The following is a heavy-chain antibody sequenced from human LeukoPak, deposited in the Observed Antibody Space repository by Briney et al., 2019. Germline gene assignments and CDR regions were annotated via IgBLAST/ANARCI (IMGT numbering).Heavy chain of an antibody. CDR3: ARGRVVGAVGN. Sequence: PSETLSLTCTVSGGSISSGGYYWSWIRQPPGKGLEWIGYIYHSGSTYYNPSLKSRVTISVDRSKNQFSLKLSSVTAADTAVYYCARGRVVGAVGNWGQGTLVTVSS. CDR2: IYHSGST. J-gene: IGHJ4*02. V-gene: IGHV4-30-2*01. CDR1: GGSISSGGYY. D-gene: IGHD2-15*01.